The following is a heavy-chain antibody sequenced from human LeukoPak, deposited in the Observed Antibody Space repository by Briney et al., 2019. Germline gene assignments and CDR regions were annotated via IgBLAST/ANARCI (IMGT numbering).Heavy chain of an antibody. CDR2: INHSGSI. J-gene: IGHJ6*03. V-gene: IGHV4-34*01. D-gene: IGHD2-2*01. Sequence: SETLSLTCAVYGGSFSGYYWSWIRQPPGKGLEWIGEINHSGSINYNPSLKSRVTISVDTSKNQFSLKLSSVTAADTAVYYCARVGCSSTSCQANGYYYYYYMDVWGKGTTVTVSS. CDR1: GGSFSGYY. CDR3: ARVGCSSTSCQANGYYYYYYMDV.